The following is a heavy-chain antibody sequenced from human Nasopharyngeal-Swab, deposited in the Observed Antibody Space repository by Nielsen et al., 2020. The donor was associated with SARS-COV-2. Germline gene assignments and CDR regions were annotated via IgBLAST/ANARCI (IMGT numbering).Heavy chain of an antibody. J-gene: IGHJ4*02. CDR1: GGSFSGYY. CDR3: ASKDSSGWYERSTDY. CDR2: INHSGST. Sequence: PETLSLTCAVYGGSFSGYYWSWIRQLPGKVLEWVGEINHSGSTNYNPSLKSRVTISVDTSKNQFSLKLSSVTAADTAVYYCASKDSSGWYERSTDYWGQGTLVTVSS. V-gene: IGHV4-34*01. D-gene: IGHD6-19*01.